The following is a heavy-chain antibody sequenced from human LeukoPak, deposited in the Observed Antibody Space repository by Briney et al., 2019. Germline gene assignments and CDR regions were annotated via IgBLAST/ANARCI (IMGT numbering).Heavy chain of an antibody. Sequence: GGSLRLSCAASGVTLTGYSMNWVRQAPGKGLEWVSSISSSSSYIYYADSVKGRFTISRDNANNSLYLQMNSLRVEDTAVYYCARDDIATYDYWGQGTLVTVSS. CDR1: GVTLTGYS. V-gene: IGHV3-21*01. D-gene: IGHD2-15*01. J-gene: IGHJ4*02. CDR3: ARDDIATYDY. CDR2: ISSSSSYI.